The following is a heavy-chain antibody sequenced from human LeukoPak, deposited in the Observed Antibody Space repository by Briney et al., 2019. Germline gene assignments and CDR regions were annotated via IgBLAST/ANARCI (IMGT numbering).Heavy chain of an antibody. CDR1: GFTFSSYA. V-gene: IGHV3-30*18. Sequence: PGGSLRLSCAASGFTFSSYAMHWVRQTPGKGLEWVAVISFDGTNKYLADSMKGRFIITRDHSKNTLYLQMNSLRPADTAVYYCAKDTITHNRNSGFDYWGQGALVTVSS. D-gene: IGHD1-7*01. CDR2: ISFDGTNK. CDR3: AKDTITHNRNSGFDY. J-gene: IGHJ4*02.